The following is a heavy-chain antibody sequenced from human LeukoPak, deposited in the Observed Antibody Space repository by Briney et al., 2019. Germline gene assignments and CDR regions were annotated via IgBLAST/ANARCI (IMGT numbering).Heavy chain of an antibody. D-gene: IGHD2-15*01. CDR3: ASSRARWFVFWFDP. CDR1: GGSISSYY. V-gene: IGHV4-59*01. Sequence: PSETLSLTCTVAGGSISSYYWSWIRQPPGKGLGWIGYNYYRGRTTYNPSLETRVTISVGTYKNQFSLKLSSVTAADTAVYYCASSRARWFVFWFDPWGQGTLVTVSS. CDR2: NYYRGRT. J-gene: IGHJ5*02.